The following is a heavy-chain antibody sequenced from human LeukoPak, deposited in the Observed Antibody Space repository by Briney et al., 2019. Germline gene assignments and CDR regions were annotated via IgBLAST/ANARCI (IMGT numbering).Heavy chain of an antibody. CDR3: ATPVNFFDAFDI. CDR2: IYYSGRT. V-gene: IGHV4-39*07. CDR1: GGSTSTSHYF. Sequence: PSETLSLTCSVSGGSTSTSHYFWGWIRQPPGKGLEWIGSIYYSGRTDYNPSLKSRVTISLDTSKNQFSLKLSSVTAADTAVYYCATPVNFFDAFDIWGQGTMVTVSS. D-gene: IGHD3-3*01. J-gene: IGHJ3*02.